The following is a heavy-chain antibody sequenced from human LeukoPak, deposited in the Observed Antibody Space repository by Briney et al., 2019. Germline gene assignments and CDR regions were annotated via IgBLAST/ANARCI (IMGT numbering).Heavy chain of an antibody. V-gene: IGHV3-7*01. CDR3: ARPPNYYYMDV. CDR1: GFSFSSYW. CDR2: IKQDGSEK. Sequence: GGSLRLSCAASGFSFSSYWMSWVRQAPGKGLEWVANIKQDGSEKYYVDSVKGRFTISRDNAKNSLYLQMNSLRAEDTAVYYCARPPNYYYMDVWGKGTTVTVSS. J-gene: IGHJ6*03.